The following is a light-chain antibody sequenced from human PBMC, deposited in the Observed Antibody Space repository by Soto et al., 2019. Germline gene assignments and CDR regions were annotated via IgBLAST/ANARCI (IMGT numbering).Light chain of an antibody. CDR3: CSYTSSSTYV. Sequence: QSVLTQPASVSGSPGQSITISCTGTSSDIGGYNSVSWYQQHPGKAPKLVIYDVGNRPSGVSDRFSGSKSGNTASLTISGLQAEDEADYYCCSYTSSSTYVFGAGTKVTVL. CDR1: SSDIGGYNS. CDR2: DVG. J-gene: IGLJ1*01. V-gene: IGLV2-14*01.